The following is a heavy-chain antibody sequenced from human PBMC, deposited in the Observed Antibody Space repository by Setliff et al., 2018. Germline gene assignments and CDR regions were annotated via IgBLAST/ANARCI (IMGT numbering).Heavy chain of an antibody. CDR2: ISSYNDVT. CDR3: AISTLSICSGGSCPNAFDV. V-gene: IGHV1-18*01. D-gene: IGHD2-15*01. Sequence: ASVKVSCKASGGTFRTDGISWVRQAPGQGLEWVGWISSYNDVTSYAQRFQGRVTLTTDTSTSAAYMELRTLRSDDTAVYYCAISTLSICSGGSCPNAFDVWGQGTMVTVSS. J-gene: IGHJ3*01. CDR1: GGTFRTDG.